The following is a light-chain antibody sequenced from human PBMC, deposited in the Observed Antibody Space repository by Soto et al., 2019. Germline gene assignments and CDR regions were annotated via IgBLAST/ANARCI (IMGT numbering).Light chain of an antibody. J-gene: IGLJ1*01. V-gene: IGLV1-40*01. CDR2: GNS. CDR1: SSNIGAHYD. CDR3: GSWDSSLSAYV. Sequence: SVLTQPPSVSGAPGQRVTISCTGSSSNIGAHYDVHWYQQLPGTAPKLLIYGNSNRPSGVPDRFSGSKSGTPATLGITGFQTGDEADYYCGSWDSSLSAYVFGTGTKVTVL.